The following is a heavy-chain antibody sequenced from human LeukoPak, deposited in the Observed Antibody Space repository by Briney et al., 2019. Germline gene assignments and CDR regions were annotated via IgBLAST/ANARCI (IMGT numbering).Heavy chain of an antibody. CDR3: AKEDNSGYYSFDY. CDR2: INPNNGGT. CDR1: GYTFTDYY. J-gene: IGHJ4*02. V-gene: IGHV1-2*02. D-gene: IGHD3-22*01. Sequence: APVKVSCKASGYTFTDYYIHWLRQAPGEGLEWMGWINPNNGGTDYAQKFEGRVTMTRDTSISTAYMDVSSLRSDDTAIYYCAKEDNSGYYSFDYWGQGALVTVSS.